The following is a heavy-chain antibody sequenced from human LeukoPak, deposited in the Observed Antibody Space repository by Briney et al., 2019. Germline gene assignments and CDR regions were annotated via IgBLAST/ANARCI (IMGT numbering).Heavy chain of an antibody. CDR3: ARVMSSSSGFDY. D-gene: IGHD6-6*01. V-gene: IGHV1-69*05. J-gene: IGHJ4*02. CDR2: IIPIFGTA. CDR1: GGTFSSYA. Sequence: ASVKVSCKASGGTFSSYAISWVRQAPGQGLEWMGGIIPIFGTANYAQKFQGRVTITTDESTSTAYMELSSLRSEDTAVYYCARVMSSSSGFDYWGQGTLVTVSS.